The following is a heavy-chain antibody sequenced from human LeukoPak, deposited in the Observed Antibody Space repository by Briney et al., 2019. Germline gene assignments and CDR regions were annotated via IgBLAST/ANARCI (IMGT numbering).Heavy chain of an antibody. J-gene: IGHJ6*02. V-gene: IGHV3-30-3*01. CDR3: AKEITIFGVDYGMDV. D-gene: IGHD3-3*01. CDR2: ISYDGSNK. CDR1: GFTFSSYA. Sequence: GGSLRLSCAASGFTFSSYAMHWVRQAPGKGLEWVAVISYDGSNKYYADSVKGRFTISRDNSKNTLYLQMNSLRAGDTAVYYCAKEITIFGVDYGMDVWGQGTTVTVSS.